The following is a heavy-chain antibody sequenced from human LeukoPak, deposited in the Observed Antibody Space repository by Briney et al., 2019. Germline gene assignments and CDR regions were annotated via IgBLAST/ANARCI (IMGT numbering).Heavy chain of an antibody. CDR2: INHSGST. CDR1: GGSFSGYY. J-gene: IGHJ5*02. D-gene: IGHD4-11*01. V-gene: IGHV4-34*01. Sequence: SETLSPTCAVYGGSFSGYYWSWIRQPPGKGLEWIGEINHSGSTNYNPSLKSRVTISVDTSKNQFSLKLSSVTAADTAVYYCASSTAQYNWFDPWGQGTLVTVSS. CDR3: ASSTAQYNWFDP.